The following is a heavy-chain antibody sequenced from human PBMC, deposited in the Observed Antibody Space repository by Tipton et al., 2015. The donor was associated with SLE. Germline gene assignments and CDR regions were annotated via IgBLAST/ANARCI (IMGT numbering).Heavy chain of an antibody. D-gene: IGHD3-16*01. J-gene: IGHJ6*02. CDR1: GFTFSGYA. V-gene: IGHV3-30*04. Sequence: SLRLSCAASGFTFSGYAMHWVRQAPGKGLEWVAVISYDGSNKYYADSVKGRFTISRDNSKNTLYLQMNSLRAEDTAVYYCARMWGSPLDGMDVWGQGTTVTVSS. CDR2: ISYDGSNK. CDR3: ARMWGSPLDGMDV.